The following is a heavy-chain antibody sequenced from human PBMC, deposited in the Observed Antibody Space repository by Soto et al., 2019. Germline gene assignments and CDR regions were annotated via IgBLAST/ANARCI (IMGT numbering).Heavy chain of an antibody. D-gene: IGHD2-2*01. CDR2: IYSGGST. J-gene: IGHJ6*02. Sequence: NPSETLSLTCTVPGGFVNSDTHSWSWIRQTPGKRLEWIGFIYSGGSTKNPSLRSRVTMSVDTSKNQFSLKLRSVIVADTAVYHCARFVRSCSATTCSTRADVWGQGITVTVSS. CDR1: GGFVNSDTHS. V-gene: IGHV4-61*01. CDR3: ARFVRSCSATTCSTRADV.